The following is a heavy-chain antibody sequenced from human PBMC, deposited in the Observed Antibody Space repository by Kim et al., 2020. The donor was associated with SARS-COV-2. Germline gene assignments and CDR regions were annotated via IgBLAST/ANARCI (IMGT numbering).Heavy chain of an antibody. CDR3: ARDKWCSGGTCFPLDL. CDR2: IFRDGST. CDR1: GVSVVTNNY. V-gene: IGHV4-4*02. J-gene: IGHJ4*02. Sequence: SETLSLTCAVSGVSVVTNNYWTWVRQTPAKGLEWIGEIFRDGSTNYNPSLKSRVTMSLDTSKTHFSLNVNSVTAADTAVYYCARDKWCSGGTCFPLDLWGQGTLVTVSS. D-gene: IGHD2-8*01.